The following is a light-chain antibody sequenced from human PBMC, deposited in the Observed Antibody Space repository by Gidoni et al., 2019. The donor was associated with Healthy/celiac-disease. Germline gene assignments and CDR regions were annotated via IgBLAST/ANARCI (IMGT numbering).Light chain of an antibody. CDR2: EVS. CDR1: SSDVGSYNL. J-gene: IGLJ3*02. Sequence: QSALTQPASVSGSPGQSITISCTGTSSDVGSYNLVSWYQQHPGKAPKLMIYEVSKRPSGVSNRFSGSKSGNTASLTISGLQAEDEADYYCCSYAARRNWVFGGGTKLTVL. CDR3: CSYAARRNWV. V-gene: IGLV2-23*02.